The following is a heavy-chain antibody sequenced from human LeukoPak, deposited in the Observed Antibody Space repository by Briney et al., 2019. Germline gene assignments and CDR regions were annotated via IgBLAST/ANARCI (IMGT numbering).Heavy chain of an antibody. CDR3: ARDGLAVLIEFDL. CDR1: GFTFTGYY. CDR2: INPNSGGT. J-gene: IGHJ5*02. V-gene: IGHV1-2*02. Sequence: ASVKVSCKASGFTFTGYYMYWVRQAPGQGLEWVGWINPNSGGTNYAQKLQGRVTMTGDTSLTTTYMELSSLTYDDTAVYYCARDGLAVLIEFDLWGQGTLVTVSS. D-gene: IGHD2-15*01.